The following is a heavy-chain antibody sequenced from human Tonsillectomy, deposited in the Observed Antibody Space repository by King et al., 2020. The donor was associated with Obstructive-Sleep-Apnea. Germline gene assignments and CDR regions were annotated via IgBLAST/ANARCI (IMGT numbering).Heavy chain of an antibody. CDR3: ARGNWDYGWFDP. V-gene: IGHV4-31*03. D-gene: IGHD1-7*01. J-gene: IGHJ5*02. Sequence: QLQESGPGLVKPSQTLSLTCTVSGDSITTGGYFWSWIRQPPGQGLEWIGYFYYRGSTYYNPALKSRFAISVDTSKNQFSLKLTSVTAADMAMYYCARGNWDYGWFDPWGQGTLVTVSS. CDR1: GDSITTGGYF. CDR2: FYYRGST.